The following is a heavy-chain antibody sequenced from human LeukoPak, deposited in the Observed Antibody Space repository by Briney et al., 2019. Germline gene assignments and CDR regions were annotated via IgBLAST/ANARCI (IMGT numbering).Heavy chain of an antibody. CDR2: IYYSGST. Sequence: SETLSLTCTVSGGSISSSSYYWGWIRQPPGKGLEWIESIYYSGSTYYNPSLKSRVTISVDTSKNQFSLKLSSVTAADTAVYYCAGGWYFSDWGQGTLVTVSS. J-gene: IGHJ4*02. V-gene: IGHV4-39*07. D-gene: IGHD6-13*01. CDR3: AGGWYFSD. CDR1: GGSISSSSYY.